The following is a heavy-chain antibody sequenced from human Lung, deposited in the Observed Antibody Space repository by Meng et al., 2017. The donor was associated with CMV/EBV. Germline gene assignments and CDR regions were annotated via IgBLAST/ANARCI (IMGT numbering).Heavy chain of an antibody. CDR1: GFTSRSYW. D-gene: IGHD3-16*01. J-gene: IGHJ5*02. CDR3: ARDLENGYASSINDH. V-gene: IGHV3-7*01. Sequence: ESXKISXAASGFTSRSYWMSWVRQAPGKGLEWVANIKQDGSKKYYVDSVKGRFTIFRDNAKNSRYLQLSSLRAEDTAVYYCARDLENGYASSINDHWGQGXLVTVSS. CDR2: IKQDGSKK.